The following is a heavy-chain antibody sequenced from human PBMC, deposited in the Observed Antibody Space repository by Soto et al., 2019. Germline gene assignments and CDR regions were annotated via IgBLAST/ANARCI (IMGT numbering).Heavy chain of an antibody. CDR2: ISPNSGRA. V-gene: IGHV1-18*04. Sequence: QVQLVQSGAEMKRPGASVKVSCKASGYTFSKYDVSWVRQAPGQGLEWLGLISPNSGRASYSEKFQGRVTMRTYTPSTTPYLELRSLRSDDTAVYYCVRQYFDFWTDYPDFDYWGQGTLVTVSS. J-gene: IGHJ4*02. CDR3: VRQYFDFWTDYPDFDY. D-gene: IGHD3-3*01. CDR1: GYTFSKYD.